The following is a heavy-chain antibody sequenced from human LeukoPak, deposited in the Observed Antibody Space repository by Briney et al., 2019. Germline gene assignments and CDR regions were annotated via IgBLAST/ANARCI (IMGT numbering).Heavy chain of an antibody. J-gene: IGHJ6*03. CDR3: ARDRRVRGVPYMDV. CDR2: IIPILGIV. D-gene: IGHD3-10*01. CDR1: GGTFSSYA. Sequence: SVKVSCKASGGTFSSYAISWVRQAPGQGLEWMGRIIPILGIVNYAQKFQGRVTITADKSTSTAYMELSSLRSEDTAVYYCARDRRVRGVPYMDVWGKGTTVTVSS. V-gene: IGHV1-69*04.